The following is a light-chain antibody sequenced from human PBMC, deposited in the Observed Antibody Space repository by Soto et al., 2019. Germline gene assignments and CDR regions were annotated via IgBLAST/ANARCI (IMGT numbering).Light chain of an antibody. CDR2: RAS. J-gene: IGKJ2*01. CDR3: QQYNSYLYT. Sequence: DIQMTQSPSTLSASVGDRVTITCRASQTISNSLAWYQQKPGKAPKLLIYRASSLESGVPSRFSGSGSGTEFTLPISSLQPDDFATYYCQQYNSYLYTFGQGTKLEI. CDR1: QTISNS. V-gene: IGKV1-5*03.